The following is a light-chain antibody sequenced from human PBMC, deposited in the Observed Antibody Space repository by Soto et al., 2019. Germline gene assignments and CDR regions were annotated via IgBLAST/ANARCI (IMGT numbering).Light chain of an antibody. Sequence: QSVLTQPASVSGSPGQSITISCTGTSSDVGTYNYVSWYQHHPGKAPKLIIYEVSNRPSGVSNRFFGSKSGSTASLTISGLQAEDEADYHCTSYTRDTALVFGTGTKVT. CDR2: EVS. J-gene: IGLJ1*01. V-gene: IGLV2-14*01. CDR1: SSDVGTYNY. CDR3: TSYTRDTALV.